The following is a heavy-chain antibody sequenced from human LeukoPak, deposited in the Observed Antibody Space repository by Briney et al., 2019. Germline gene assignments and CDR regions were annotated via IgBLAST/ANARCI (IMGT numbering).Heavy chain of an antibody. CDR2: IYYSGST. J-gene: IGHJ2*01. CDR3: ARDLIVAARPGYFDL. CDR1: GGSISSYY. D-gene: IGHD6-6*01. V-gene: IGHV4-59*01. Sequence: SETLSLTCTVSGGSISSYYWSWIRQPPGKGLEWIGYIYYSGSTNYNPSLKSRVTISVDTSKNQFSLKLSSVTAADTAVYYCARDLIVAARPGYFDLWGRGTLVTVSS.